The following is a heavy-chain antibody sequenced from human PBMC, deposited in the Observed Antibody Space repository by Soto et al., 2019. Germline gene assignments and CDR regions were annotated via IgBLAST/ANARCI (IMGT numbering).Heavy chain of an antibody. CDR3: ARDTGSYGEIDY. V-gene: IGHV3-66*01. CDR1: GFTVSSNY. CDR2: IYSGGST. Sequence: EVQLVESGGGLVQTGGSLRLSCAASGFTVSSNYMSWVRQAPGKGLEWVSVIYSGGSTYYAVSVKGRFTISRDNSKNSVYIQINSLGIEDTAMYYCARDTGSYGEIDYWGQGNLVTVSS. J-gene: IGHJ4*02. D-gene: IGHD3-16*01.